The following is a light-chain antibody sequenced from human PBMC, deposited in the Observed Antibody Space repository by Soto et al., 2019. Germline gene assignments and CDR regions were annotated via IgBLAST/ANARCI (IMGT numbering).Light chain of an antibody. CDR3: LQDIHYPWP. CDR1: QGIGNA. J-gene: IGKJ1*01. Sequence: AIQMTQSPSSLSASVGDRVTISCRASQGIGNALGWYHQKPGKPPKVLIHGASDLQSGLPPRFSGSESGTDFALAISSLQPEDSATYYCLQDIHYPWPFGQGTPVEIK. CDR2: GAS. V-gene: IGKV1-6*01.